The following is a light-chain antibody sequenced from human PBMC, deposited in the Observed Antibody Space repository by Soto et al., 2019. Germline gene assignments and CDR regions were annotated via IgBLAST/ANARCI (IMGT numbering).Light chain of an antibody. J-gene: IGLJ2*01. V-gene: IGLV2-23*01. CDR3: CSYAGSFVV. CDR1: SSDVGSYNL. CDR2: EGS. Sequence: QSALTQPASVSGSPGQSITISCTGTSSDVGSYNLVSWYQQHPGKAPKLMIYEGSKRPSGVSNRFSGSKSGNTASLTISVLQAEDEADYYCCSYAGSFVVFGGGTKLTVL.